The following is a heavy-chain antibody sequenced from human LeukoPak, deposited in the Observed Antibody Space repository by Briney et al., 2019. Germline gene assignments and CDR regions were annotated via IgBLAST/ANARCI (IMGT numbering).Heavy chain of an antibody. Sequence: SETLSLTCAVYGGSFSGYYWSWIRQPPGKGLEWIGYIYYSGSTYYNPSLKSRVTISVDTSKNQFSLKLSSVTAADTAVYYCARERTGWFGEFSEYFQHWGQGTLVTVSS. CDR2: IYYSGST. V-gene: IGHV4-59*12. CDR1: GGSFSGYY. CDR3: ARERTGWFGEFSEYFQH. J-gene: IGHJ1*01. D-gene: IGHD3-10*01.